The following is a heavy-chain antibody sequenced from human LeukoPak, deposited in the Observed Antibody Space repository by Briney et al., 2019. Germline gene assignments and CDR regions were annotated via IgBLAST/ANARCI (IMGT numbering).Heavy chain of an antibody. CDR1: GYTFTSYG. CDR3: ARVELIYSNYGY. J-gene: IGHJ4*02. Sequence: ASVKVSCKASGYTFTSYGISWVGQAPGQGLEWMGWISAYNGNTNYAQKLQGRVTMTTDTSTSTAYMELRSLRSDDTAVYYCARVELIYSNYGYWGQGTLVTVSS. V-gene: IGHV1-18*01. D-gene: IGHD4-11*01. CDR2: ISAYNGNT.